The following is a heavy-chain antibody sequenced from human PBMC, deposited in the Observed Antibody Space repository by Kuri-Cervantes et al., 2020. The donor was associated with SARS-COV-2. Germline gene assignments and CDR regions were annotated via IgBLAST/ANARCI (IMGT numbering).Heavy chain of an antibody. V-gene: IGHV1-24*01. Sequence: ASVKVSCKVSGYTLTELSMHWVRQAPGKGLEWMGGFDPEDGETIYAQKFQGRVTMTEDTSTDTAYMELSSLRSEDTAVYYCARVIGSSWQSGWYFDLWGRGTLVTVSS. CDR2: FDPEDGET. CDR3: ARVIGSSWQSGWYFDL. CDR1: GYTLTELS. D-gene: IGHD6-13*01. J-gene: IGHJ2*01.